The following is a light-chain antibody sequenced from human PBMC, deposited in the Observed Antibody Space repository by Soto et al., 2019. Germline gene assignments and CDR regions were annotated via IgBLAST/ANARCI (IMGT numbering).Light chain of an antibody. CDR3: QQDNDWPRT. J-gene: IGKJ4*01. CDR2: GAS. Sequence: EIVMTQSPATLSVSPGERATLSCRASQSVNSNLAWYQQKPGQAPRILIYGASTRATAIPARFSGSGSGTEFTLTISSLQSEDFAVYYCQQDNDWPRTFGGGTKVEIK. CDR1: QSVNSN. V-gene: IGKV3-15*01.